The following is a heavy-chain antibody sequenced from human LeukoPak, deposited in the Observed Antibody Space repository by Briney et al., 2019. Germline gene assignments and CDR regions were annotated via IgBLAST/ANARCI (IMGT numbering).Heavy chain of an antibody. CDR1: GDSISTYY. V-gene: IGHV4-59*01. D-gene: IGHD6-6*01. CDR2: IYHSGST. CDR3: ARAFSSSSFYFNY. J-gene: IGHJ4*02. Sequence: SETLSLTCTVSGDSISTYYWNWIRRPPGRGLEWIGYIYHSGSTNYNPSLKSRVTISVDTSKNQFSLKLSSVTAADMAVYYCARAFSSSSFYFNYWGQGTLVTVSS.